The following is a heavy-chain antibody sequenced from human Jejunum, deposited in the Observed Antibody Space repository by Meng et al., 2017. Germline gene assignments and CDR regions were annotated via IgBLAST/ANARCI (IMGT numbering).Heavy chain of an antibody. J-gene: IGHJ4*02. D-gene: IGHD6-19*01. V-gene: IGHV3-53*01. CDR1: GFRVGETY. CDR2: IYTSGFT. Sequence: EVQLVESGGGLIRYAESLRLSCVASGFRVGETYMAWVRQAPGKGLEWVSVIYTSGFTAYADSVKGRFTISRDNSENTLFLQINNLRPEDTAVYYCARGFGWNPLDSWGQGALVTVSS. CDR3: ARGFGWNPLDS.